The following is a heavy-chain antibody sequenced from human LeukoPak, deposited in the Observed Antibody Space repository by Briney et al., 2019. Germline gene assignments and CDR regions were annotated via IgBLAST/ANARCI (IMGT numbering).Heavy chain of an antibody. J-gene: IGHJ4*02. V-gene: IGHV1-2*02. Sequence: GASVKVSCKASGYTFTGYYMHWVRQAPGQGLEWMGWVNPNSGGTNYAQKFQGRVTMTRDTSISTAYMELSRLRSDDTAVYYCARADNWNDVANDYWGQGTLVTVSS. CDR3: ARADNWNDVANDY. D-gene: IGHD1-20*01. CDR1: GYTFTGYY. CDR2: VNPNSGGT.